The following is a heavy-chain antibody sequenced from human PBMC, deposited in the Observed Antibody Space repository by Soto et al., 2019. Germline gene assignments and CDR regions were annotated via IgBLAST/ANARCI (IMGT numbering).Heavy chain of an antibody. CDR3: AKEQLGYCSGRSCYMIDF. CDR2: MSYDGSNK. J-gene: IGHJ4*02. CDR1: GFTFSNYG. Sequence: GGSLRLSCAASGFTFSNYGMHWVRQAPGKGLEWVAVMSYDGSNKYYADSVKGRFTISRDNSKNTLYLQMNSLRAEDTAVYYCAKEQLGYCSGRSCYMIDFWGRGTLVTVSS. V-gene: IGHV3-30*18. D-gene: IGHD2-15*01.